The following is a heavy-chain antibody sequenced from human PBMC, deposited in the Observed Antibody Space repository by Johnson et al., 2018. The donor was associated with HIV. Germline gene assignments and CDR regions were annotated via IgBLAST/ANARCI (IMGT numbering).Heavy chain of an antibody. D-gene: IGHD4-23*01. J-gene: IGHJ3*02. CDR3: AKARSLLDYGGFDAFDI. CDR1: GFTFSRYG. V-gene: IGHV3-20*04. Sequence: VQLVEFGGGVVQTGGSLRLSCAASGFTFSRYGMSWVRQAPGNGLEWVSGINWNGGSTGSADSVKGRFTISRDNANNTLSLQMNSLRVEETAMYYCAKARSLLDYGGFDAFDIWGQGTLVIVSS. CDR2: INWNGGST.